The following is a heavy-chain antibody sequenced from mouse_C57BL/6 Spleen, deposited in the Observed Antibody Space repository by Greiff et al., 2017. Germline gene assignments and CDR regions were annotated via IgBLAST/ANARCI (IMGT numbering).Heavy chain of an antibody. CDR3: ARFDYVYFDY. CDR2: IDPSDSYT. V-gene: IGHV1-69*01. CDR1: GYTFTSYW. D-gene: IGHD2-4*01. J-gene: IGHJ2*01. Sequence: VQLQQSGAELVMPGASVKLSCKASGYTFTSYWMHWVKQRPGQGLEWIGEIDPSDSYTNYNQKFKGKSTLTVDKSSSTAYMQLSSLTSEDSAVYYCARFDYVYFDYWGQGTTLTVSS.